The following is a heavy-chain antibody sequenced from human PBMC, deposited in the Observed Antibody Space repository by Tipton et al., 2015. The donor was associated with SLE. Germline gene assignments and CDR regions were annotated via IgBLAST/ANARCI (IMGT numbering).Heavy chain of an antibody. J-gene: IGHJ5*02. D-gene: IGHD1-1*01. CDR3: ARDNTGTTGRYNWFDP. CDR1: GYTFTGYY. CDR2: INPNSGGT. V-gene: IGHV1-2*02. Sequence: QVQLVQSGPEVKKPGASVKVSCKASGYTFTGYYMHWVRQAPGQGLEWMGWINPNSGGTNYAQKFQGRVTMTRDTSISTAYMELSRLRSDDTAVYYCARDNTGTTGRYNWFDPWGQGTLVTVSS.